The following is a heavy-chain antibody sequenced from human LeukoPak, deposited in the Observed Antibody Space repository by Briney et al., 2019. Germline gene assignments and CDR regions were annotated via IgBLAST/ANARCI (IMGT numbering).Heavy chain of an antibody. CDR3: AREVNSSGWKVYYYYGMDV. V-gene: IGHV1-2*02. J-gene: IGHJ6*02. Sequence: PGASVKLSCKASGYTFTGYYMHWVRQAPGQGLEWMGWINPNSGGTNYAQKFQGRVTMTRDTSINTAYMELSRLRSDDTAVYYCAREVNSSGWKVYYYYGMDVWGQGTTVTVSS. CDR1: GYTFTGYY. D-gene: IGHD6-19*01. CDR2: INPNSGGT.